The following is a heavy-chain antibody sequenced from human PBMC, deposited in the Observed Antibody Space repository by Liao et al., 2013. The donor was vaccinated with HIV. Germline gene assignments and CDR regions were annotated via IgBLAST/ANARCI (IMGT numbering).Heavy chain of an antibody. CDR2: IYTSGST. D-gene: IGHD5-24*01. V-gene: IGHV4-61*02. J-gene: IGHJ4*02. CDR3: ATDRDDYFDY. CDR1: GGSISSGSYY. Sequence: QVQLQESGPGLVKPSQTLSLICTVSGGSISSGSYYWSWIRQPAGKGLEWIGRIYTSGSTNYNPSLKSRVTISVDTSKNQFSLKLSSVTAADTAVYYCATDRDDYFDYWGQGTLVTVSS.